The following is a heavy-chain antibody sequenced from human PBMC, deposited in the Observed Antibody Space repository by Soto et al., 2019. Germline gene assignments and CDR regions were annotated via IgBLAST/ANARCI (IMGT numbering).Heavy chain of an antibody. D-gene: IGHD1-1*01. J-gene: IGHJ6*02. CDR3: AKCDSANWRTYYYYGMDV. CDR2: ISWNSGSI. V-gene: IGHV3-9*01. CDR1: GFTFDDYA. Sequence: EVQLVESGGGLVQPGRSLRLSCAASGFTFDDYAMHWVRQAPGKGLEWXSGISWNSGSIGYADSVKGRFTISRDNSKNXXXXXMDSLRAXXXXXXXCAKCDSANWRTYYYYGMDVWGQGTTVTVSS.